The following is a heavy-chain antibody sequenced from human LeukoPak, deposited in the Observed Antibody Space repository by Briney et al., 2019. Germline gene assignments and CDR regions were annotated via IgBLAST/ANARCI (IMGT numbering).Heavy chain of an antibody. CDR1: GITFSSHG. D-gene: IGHD5-24*01. Sequence: PGGSLRLSCAASGITFSSHGMHWVRQAPGKGLEWVAFIRNDGSINYYADSVKGRVTIFRDNSKNTLYLQMNSLRAEDTAVYYCAKDERWLQGWYFDYWGQGTLVTVSS. CDR3: AKDERWLQGWYFDY. J-gene: IGHJ4*02. CDR2: IRNDGSIN. V-gene: IGHV3-30*02.